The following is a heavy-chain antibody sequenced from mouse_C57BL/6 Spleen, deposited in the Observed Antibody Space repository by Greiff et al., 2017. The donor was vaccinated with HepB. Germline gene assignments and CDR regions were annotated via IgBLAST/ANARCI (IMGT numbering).Heavy chain of an antibody. V-gene: IGHV1-42*01. CDR2: INPSTGGT. CDR1: GYSFTGYY. D-gene: IGHD1-1*01. CDR3: ARRDITTVVATGMDY. Sequence: EVQLQQSGPELVKPGASVKISCKASGYSFTGYYMNWVKQSPEKSLEWIGEINPSTGGTTYNQKFKAKATLTVDKSSSTAYMQLKSLTSEDSAVYYCARRDITTVVATGMDYWGQGTSVTVSS. J-gene: IGHJ4*01.